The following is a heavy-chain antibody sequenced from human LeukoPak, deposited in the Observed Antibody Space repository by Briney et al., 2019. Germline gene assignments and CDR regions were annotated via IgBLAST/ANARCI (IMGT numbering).Heavy chain of an antibody. CDR2: IDHSGST. V-gene: IGHV4-34*01. D-gene: IGHD3-10*01. Sequence: SETLSLTCAVYGGSFSGYYWSWIRQPPGKALEWIGEIDHSGSTKYNPSLKRRITISVDTSKNQFSLRLTSVTAADTAVYYCARAKLGDPVAFDIWGQGTSVTVSS. CDR1: GGSFSGYY. J-gene: IGHJ3*02. CDR3: ARAKLGDPVAFDI.